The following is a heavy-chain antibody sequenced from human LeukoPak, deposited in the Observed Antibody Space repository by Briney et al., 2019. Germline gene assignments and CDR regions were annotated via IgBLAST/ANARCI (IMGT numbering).Heavy chain of an antibody. CDR3: ARGPGGYYYDSSGYPWD. V-gene: IGHV1-18*01. D-gene: IGHD3-22*01. J-gene: IGHJ4*02. Sequence: ASVKVSCKASGYTFTSYGISWVRQAPGQGLEWMGWISGYNGNTNYAQKLQGRVTMTTETSTSTAYMELRSLRFDDTAVYYCARGPGGYYYDSSGYPWDWGQGTLVTVSS. CDR1: GYTFTSYG. CDR2: ISGYNGNT.